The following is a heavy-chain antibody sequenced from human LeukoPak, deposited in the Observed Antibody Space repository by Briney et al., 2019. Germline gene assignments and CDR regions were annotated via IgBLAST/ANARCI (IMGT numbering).Heavy chain of an antibody. CDR3: AKDRLAGGTEYYFDY. J-gene: IGHJ4*02. D-gene: IGHD1-26*01. Sequence: GGSLRLSCAASGFMFDNYAMHWVRQAPGKGLEWVSLITWDGDNTYYADSVKGRFTISRDNRKNSLYLHMHSLRTEDTALYYCAKDRLAGGTEYYFDYWGQGTLVTVSS. CDR2: ITWDGDNT. V-gene: IGHV3-43*01. CDR1: GFMFDNYA.